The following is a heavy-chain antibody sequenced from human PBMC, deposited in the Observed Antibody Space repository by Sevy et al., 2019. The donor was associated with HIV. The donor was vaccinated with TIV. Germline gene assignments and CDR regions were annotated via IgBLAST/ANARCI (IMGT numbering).Heavy chain of an antibody. J-gene: IGHJ6*02. CDR3: ASGGSGDVWNYGYYYYGMDV. V-gene: IGHV1-8*02. CDR2: MSPKSGST. D-gene: IGHD3-3*01. CDR1: GDTFSTYD. Sequence: ASVKVSCKASGDTFSTYDINWVRQAPGQGLEWMGWMSPKSGSTGFAQKFQGRLTMTRETSINPAYMELSSLRSEDTAVYYCASGGSGDVWNYGYYYYGMDVWGQGTTVTVSS.